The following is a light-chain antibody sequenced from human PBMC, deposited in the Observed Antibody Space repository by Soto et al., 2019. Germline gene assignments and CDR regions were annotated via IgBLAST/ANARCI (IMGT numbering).Light chain of an antibody. J-gene: IGKJ3*01. CDR1: QSVSSSY. Sequence: EIVLTQSPGTLSLSPGERATLSCRASQSVSSSYLAWYRQKPGQAPRLLIYGASSRATGIPDRFSGSGSGTDFTLTISRLEPEEFAVYYCQQYGSSPGFTFGPGTKVDIK. CDR2: GAS. CDR3: QQYGSSPGFT. V-gene: IGKV3-20*01.